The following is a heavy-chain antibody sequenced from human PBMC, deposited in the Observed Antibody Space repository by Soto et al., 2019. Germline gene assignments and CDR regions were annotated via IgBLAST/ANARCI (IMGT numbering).Heavy chain of an antibody. CDR2: ISGSGGST. J-gene: IGHJ4*02. V-gene: IGHV3-23*01. D-gene: IGHD6-13*01. CDR1: VFSFSSYA. CDR3: AKTWGLRISSSWYYFDY. Sequence: PGGSLILACAASVFSFSSYAMSRVRQAPGKGLAWVSSISGSGGSTYYADSVKGRFTISRDNSKNTLYLQMNSLRAEDTAVYYCAKTWGLRISSSWYYFDYWGQGTLVTVSS.